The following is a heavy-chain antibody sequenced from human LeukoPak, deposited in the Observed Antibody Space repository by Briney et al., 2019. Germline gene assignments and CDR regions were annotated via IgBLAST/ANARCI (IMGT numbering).Heavy chain of an antibody. J-gene: IGHJ5*02. CDR3: GNGGNSLDWFDP. CDR2: IYYSGST. CDR1: GGSISSYY. D-gene: IGHD4-23*01. Sequence: SETLSLTCTVSGGSISSYYWSWIRQPPGKGLEWIGYIYYSGSTNYNPSLKSRVTISVDTSKNQFSLKLSSVTAADTAVYYCGNGGNSLDWFDPWGQGTLVTVSS. V-gene: IGHV4-59*12.